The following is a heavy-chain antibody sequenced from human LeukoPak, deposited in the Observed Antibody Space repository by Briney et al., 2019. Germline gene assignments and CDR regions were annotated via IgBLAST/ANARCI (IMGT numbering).Heavy chain of an antibody. J-gene: IGHJ5*02. V-gene: IGHV3-74*01. CDR1: GFTFTTYW. CDR2: INTDGTTT. CDR3: ARVLPGGTYHYVPLRWFDP. Sequence: PGGSLRLSCVASGFTFTTYWMHWVRQAPGKGLVWVARINTDGTTTNYADSVKGRFTISRDNAKNTLYLQMNSLRAEDTAVYYCARVLPGGTYHYVPLRWFDPWGQGTLVTVSS. D-gene: IGHD1-1*01.